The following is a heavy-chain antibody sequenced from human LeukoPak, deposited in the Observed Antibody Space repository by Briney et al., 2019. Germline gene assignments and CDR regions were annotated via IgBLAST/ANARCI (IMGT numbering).Heavy chain of an antibody. CDR3: AKDKIGWFGELLEAWEPSFDY. J-gene: IGHJ4*02. CDR1: GFTVSGNY. Sequence: PGGSLRLSCAASGFTVSGNYMSWVRQAPGKGLEWVSVIYSGGSTYYADSVKGRFTISRDNSKNTLYLQMNSLRAEDTAVYYCAKDKIGWFGELLEAWEPSFDYWGQGTLVTVSS. D-gene: IGHD3-10*01. CDR2: IYSGGST. V-gene: IGHV3-53*01.